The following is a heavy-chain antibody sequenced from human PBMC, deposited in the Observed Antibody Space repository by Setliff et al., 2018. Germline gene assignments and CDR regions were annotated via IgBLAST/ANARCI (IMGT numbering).Heavy chain of an antibody. D-gene: IGHD5-18*01. CDR3: ARDNWVDSVMVTEKGEF. V-gene: IGHV3-48*01. Sequence: PGGSLRLSCAASGFNFRNSAMNWVRQAPGKGLEWISYININVDSIYYADSVKDRVTISRDDARSTMYLQMNRLRAEDTAVYYCARDNWVDSVMVTEKGEFWGQGTLVTVSS. CDR1: GFNFRNSA. CDR2: ININVDSI. J-gene: IGHJ4*02.